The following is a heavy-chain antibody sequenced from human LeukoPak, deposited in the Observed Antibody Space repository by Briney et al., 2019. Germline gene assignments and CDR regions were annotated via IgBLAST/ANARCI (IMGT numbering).Heavy chain of an antibody. J-gene: IGHJ5*02. Sequence: GGSLKLSCKASGFTFRSYAMSWVRQAPGKGLEWVSSISASGCSTYYADYVEGRFTISRDNSKNTLYLQMNSLRAEDTAVYYRAKDQRVPAESWGQGTRGTVSS. CDR2: ISASGCST. CDR3: AKDQRVPAES. V-gene: IGHV3-23*01. CDR1: GFTFRSYA. D-gene: IGHD2-2*01.